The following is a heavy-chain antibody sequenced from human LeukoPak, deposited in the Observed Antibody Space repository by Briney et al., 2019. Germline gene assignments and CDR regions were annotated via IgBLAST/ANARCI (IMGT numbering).Heavy chain of an antibody. CDR3: ARVVTRLREGVYYYDLDV. D-gene: IGHD3-10*01. Sequence: ASVTVSCKASGYTFINYIIHWVRQAPGQRLEWVGWINADNGNTEYSQKFQGRVTITRDTSASKAYMELSSLRSEDTAVYYCARVVTRLREGVYYYDLDVWGQGTTVTVSS. V-gene: IGHV1-3*01. CDR2: INADNGNT. J-gene: IGHJ6*02. CDR1: GYTFINYI.